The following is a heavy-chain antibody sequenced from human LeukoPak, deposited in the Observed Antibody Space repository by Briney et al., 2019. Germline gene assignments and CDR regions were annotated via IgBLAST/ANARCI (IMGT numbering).Heavy chain of an antibody. J-gene: IGHJ6*02. Sequence: PSETLSLTCAVYGGSFRGYYWGWIRQPPGKGLEWIGEINRSGSTNYNPSLKSRVTISMDTSRNQLSLNLRSVTAADTAVYYCARVGYGSGTSALSAMDAWGQGTTVTVSS. CDR2: INRSGST. CDR1: GGSFRGYY. V-gene: IGHV4-34*01. CDR3: ARVGYGSGTSALSAMDA. D-gene: IGHD3-10*01.